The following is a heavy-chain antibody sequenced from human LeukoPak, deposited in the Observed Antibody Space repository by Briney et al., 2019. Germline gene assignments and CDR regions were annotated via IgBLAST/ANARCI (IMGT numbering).Heavy chain of an antibody. CDR3: AKDMSPDCSSTSCYVFYYYGMDV. Sequence: GGSLRLSCAASGLTFDDYAMHWVRQAPGKGLEWVSLISGDGGSTYYADSVKGRFTISRDNSKNSLYLQMNSLRTEDTALYYCAKDMSPDCSSTSCYVFYYYGMDVWGQGTTVTVSS. CDR1: GLTFDDYA. V-gene: IGHV3-43*02. D-gene: IGHD2-2*01. J-gene: IGHJ6*02. CDR2: ISGDGGST.